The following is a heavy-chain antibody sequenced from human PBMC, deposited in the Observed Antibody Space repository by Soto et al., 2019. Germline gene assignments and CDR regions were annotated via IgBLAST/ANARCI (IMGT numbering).Heavy chain of an antibody. J-gene: IGHJ4*02. CDR1: GFTFSSYG. Sequence: PGGSLRLSCAASGFTFSSYGMSWVRQAPGKGLEWVSAISGSGGSTYYADSVKGRFTISRDNSKNTLYLQMNSLRAEDTAVYYCAKDKAVAGKAEAYDYWGQGTLVTVSS. CDR3: AKDKAVAGKAEAYDY. CDR2: ISGSGGST. V-gene: IGHV3-23*01. D-gene: IGHD6-19*01.